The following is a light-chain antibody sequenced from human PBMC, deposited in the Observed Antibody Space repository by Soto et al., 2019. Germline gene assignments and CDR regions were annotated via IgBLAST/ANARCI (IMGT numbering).Light chain of an antibody. CDR2: GAS. Sequence: EIVMTQSPATLSASPGERATLSCRASQSVGSNLAWYQQKPGQAPRLVIYGASTRATGIPARFSGSGSGTEFTLTISSLQSEDFAIYFCQQYNNWPPDRTFGQGTKVEIK. J-gene: IGKJ1*01. CDR3: QQYNNWPPDRT. V-gene: IGKV3-15*01. CDR1: QSVGSN.